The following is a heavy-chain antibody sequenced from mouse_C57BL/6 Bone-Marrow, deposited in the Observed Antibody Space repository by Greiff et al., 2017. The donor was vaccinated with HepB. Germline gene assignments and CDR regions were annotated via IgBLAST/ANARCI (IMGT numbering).Heavy chain of an antibody. V-gene: IGHV1-53*01. CDR1: GYTFTSYW. Sequence: VQLQQSGTELVKPGASVKLSCKASGYTFTSYWMHWVKQRPGQGLEWIGNINPSNGGTNYNEKFKSKATLTVDKSSSTAYMQLSSLTSEDSAVYYCARGEEFTTTVVATDYAMDYWGQGTSVTVSS. J-gene: IGHJ4*01. CDR3: ARGEEFTTTVVATDYAMDY. CDR2: INPSNGGT. D-gene: IGHD1-1*01.